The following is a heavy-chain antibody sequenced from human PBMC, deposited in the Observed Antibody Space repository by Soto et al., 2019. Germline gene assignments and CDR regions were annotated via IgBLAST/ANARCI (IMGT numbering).Heavy chain of an antibody. CDR3: ARESKLGAFDI. J-gene: IGHJ3*02. V-gene: IGHV3-33*01. CDR2: IWYDGSNK. Sequence: PGGSLRLSCAASGFTFSSYGMHWVRQAPGKGLEWVAVIWYDGSNKYYADSVKGRFTISRDNSKNTLYLQMNSLRAEDTAVYYCARESKLGAFDIWGQGTMVTVSS. D-gene: IGHD1-7*01. CDR1: GFTFSSYG.